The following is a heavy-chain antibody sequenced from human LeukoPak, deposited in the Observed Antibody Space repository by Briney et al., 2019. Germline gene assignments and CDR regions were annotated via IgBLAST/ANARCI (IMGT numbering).Heavy chain of an antibody. V-gene: IGHV3-74*01. CDR3: ARVSSGSWYGMDV. Sequence: GGSLRLSCAASGFTFSSYWMHWVRHAPGKGLVWVSRINSDGSSTSYADSVKGRFTISRDNAKNTLYLQMNSLRAEDTAVYYCARVSSGSWYGMDVWGQGTTVTVSS. D-gene: IGHD1-26*01. CDR1: GFTFSSYW. CDR2: INSDGSST. J-gene: IGHJ6*02.